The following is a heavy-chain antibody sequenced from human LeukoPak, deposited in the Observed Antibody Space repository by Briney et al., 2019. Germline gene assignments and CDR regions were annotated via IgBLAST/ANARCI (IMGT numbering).Heavy chain of an antibody. CDR1: GFTFSSYA. Sequence: GGSLRLSCAASGFTFSSYAMNWVRQAPGKGLEWVSIIFGSGDTTYYADSVRGRFTVSRDNAKNSLYLQMNSLRAEDTAVYYCARRPFGFGETHLDYWGQGTLVTVSS. CDR2: IFGSGDTT. CDR3: ARRPFGFGETHLDY. D-gene: IGHD3-10*01. J-gene: IGHJ4*02. V-gene: IGHV3-23*01.